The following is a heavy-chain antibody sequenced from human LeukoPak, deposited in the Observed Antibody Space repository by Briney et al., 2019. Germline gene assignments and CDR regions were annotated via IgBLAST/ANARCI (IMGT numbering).Heavy chain of an antibody. J-gene: IGHJ3*02. D-gene: IGHD5-18*01. CDR1: GGSISSDN. CDR2: IYYSGST. Sequence: PSETLSLTCAVSGGSISSDNWWSWVRQPPGKGLEWIGYIYYSGSTNYDPSLKSRVTISVDTSKNQFSLKLSSVTAADTAVYYCARDRGRGYYGDAFDIWGQGTMVTVSS. CDR3: ARDRGRGYYGDAFDI. V-gene: IGHV4-4*02.